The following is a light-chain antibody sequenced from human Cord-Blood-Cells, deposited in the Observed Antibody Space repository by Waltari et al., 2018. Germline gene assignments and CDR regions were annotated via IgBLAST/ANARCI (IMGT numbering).Light chain of an antibody. J-gene: IGLJ2*01. Sequence: QSALTQPASVSGSPGQSITISCTGTSSDVGGYNYVSWYQQHPGKAPKLFIYEVSNRPSGVSNRFSGSKSGNTASLTISGLQAEDEADYYCSSYTSSSVVFGGGTKLTVL. CDR1: SSDVGGYNY. CDR2: EVS. V-gene: IGLV2-14*01. CDR3: SSYTSSSVV.